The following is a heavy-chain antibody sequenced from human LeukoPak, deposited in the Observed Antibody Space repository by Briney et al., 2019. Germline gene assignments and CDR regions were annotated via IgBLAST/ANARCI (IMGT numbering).Heavy chain of an antibody. D-gene: IGHD3-22*01. CDR2: IDTDGSTT. CDR1: GFTFSSYW. CDR3: ARALVSGLTYYYDSSGYAFGY. J-gene: IGHJ4*02. V-gene: IGHV3-74*01. Sequence: GGSLRLSCAASGFTFSSYWMHWVRQAPGKGLVWVSRIDTDGSTTSYADSVKGRFTISRDNAKNTLSLQMNSLRAEDTAVYYCARALVSGLTYYYDSSGYAFGYWGQGTLVTVSS.